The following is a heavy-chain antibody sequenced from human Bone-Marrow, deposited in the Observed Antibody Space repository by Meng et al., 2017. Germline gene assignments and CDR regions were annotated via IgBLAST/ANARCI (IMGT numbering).Heavy chain of an antibody. Sequence: GVSLTIPCAASGFTVTSNYMSWVRQAPGKGLEWVSVIYSGGSTYYADSVKGRFTISRDNSKNTLYLQMNTLRAEDTAVYYCARGTTVVTPLGRDLYYFDYWGQGTLVTVSS. CDR2: IYSGGST. V-gene: IGHV3-66*02. J-gene: IGHJ4*02. CDR1: GFTVTSNY. CDR3: ARGTTVVTPLGRDLYYFDY. D-gene: IGHD4-23*01.